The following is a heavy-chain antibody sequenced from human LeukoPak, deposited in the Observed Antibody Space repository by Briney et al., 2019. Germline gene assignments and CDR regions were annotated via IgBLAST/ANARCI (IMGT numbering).Heavy chain of an antibody. Sequence: GASVKVSFKASGYTFTTYYIYWVRQAPGQGLEWMGWINPNSGDTKYAQKFQGRVTMTRDTSISTAYMELSRLLSDDTAVYYCVRGHEYRSSFDFWGQGTLVTVSS. CDR2: INPNSGDT. CDR1: GYTFTTYY. CDR3: VRGHEYRSSFDF. V-gene: IGHV1-2*02. D-gene: IGHD6-6*01. J-gene: IGHJ4*02.